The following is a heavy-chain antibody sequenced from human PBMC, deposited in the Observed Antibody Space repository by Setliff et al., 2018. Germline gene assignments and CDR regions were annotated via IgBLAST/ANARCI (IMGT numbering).Heavy chain of an antibody. CDR1: GGSFSGYY. V-gene: IGHV4-34*01. D-gene: IGHD3-3*01. CDR2: INHSGST. Sequence: SETLSLTCAVYGGSFSGYYWSWIRQPPGKGLEWIGEINHSGSTNYNPSLKSRVTISVDTSKNQFSLKLDSVTAADTAVYYCARTDDYYDFYAYWGQGTLVTVSS. J-gene: IGHJ4*02. CDR3: ARTDDYYDFYAY.